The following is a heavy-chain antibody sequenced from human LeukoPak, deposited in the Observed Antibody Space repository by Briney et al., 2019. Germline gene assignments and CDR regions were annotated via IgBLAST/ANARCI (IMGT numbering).Heavy chain of an antibody. Sequence: GGSLRLSCAASGFTFSSYSMNWVRQAPGKGLEWVSSISSSSSYIYCADSVKGRFTISRDNAKNSLYLQMNSLRAEDTAVYYCARDHPSDFGYFDYWGQGTLVTVSS. CDR2: ISSSSSYI. CDR3: ARDHPSDFGYFDY. J-gene: IGHJ4*02. D-gene: IGHD3-10*01. V-gene: IGHV3-21*01. CDR1: GFTFSSYS.